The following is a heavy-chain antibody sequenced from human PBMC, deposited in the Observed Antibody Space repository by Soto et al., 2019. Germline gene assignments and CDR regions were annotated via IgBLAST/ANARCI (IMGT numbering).Heavy chain of an antibody. V-gene: IGHV3-48*01. CDR2: ISSSSSTI. CDR1: GFTFSSYS. D-gene: IGHD2-15*01. J-gene: IGHJ3*02. Sequence: GGSLRLSCAASGFTFSSYSMNWVRQAPGKGLEWVSYISSSSSTIYYADSVKGRFTISRDNAKNSLYLQMNSLRAEDTAVYYCARDLGYCSGGSCYSDAFDIWGQGTMVTVSS. CDR3: ARDLGYCSGGSCYSDAFDI.